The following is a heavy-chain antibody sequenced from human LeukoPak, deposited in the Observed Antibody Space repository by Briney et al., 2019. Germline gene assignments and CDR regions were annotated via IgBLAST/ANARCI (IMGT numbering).Heavy chain of an antibody. CDR1: GYTFTSYG. V-gene: IGHV1-18*01. CDR3: ARVVDHDHGDYYLDY. D-gene: IGHD4-17*01. CDR2: ISAYNGNT. Sequence: ASVKVSCKASGYTFTSYGISWVRQAPGQGLEWMGWISAYNGNTNYAQKLQGRVTMTTDTSTSTAYMELRSLRAEDTAVYYCARVVDHDHGDYYLDYWGQGTLVTVSS. J-gene: IGHJ4*02.